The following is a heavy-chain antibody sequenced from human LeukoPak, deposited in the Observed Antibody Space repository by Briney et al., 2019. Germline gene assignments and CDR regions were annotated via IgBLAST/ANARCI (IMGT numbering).Heavy chain of an antibody. V-gene: IGHV3-74*01. D-gene: IGHD6-13*01. Sequence: GGSLRLSCAASGLTFSSYCMYWVRQAPGKGLVWVSRINTDGTTTTYADSVKGRFTISRDTAKNKLFLQMNSLRDEDTAVYYCVRGAAAAAVHYEYWGQGTLVTVSS. J-gene: IGHJ4*02. CDR2: INTDGTTT. CDR1: GLTFSSYC. CDR3: VRGAAAAAVHYEY.